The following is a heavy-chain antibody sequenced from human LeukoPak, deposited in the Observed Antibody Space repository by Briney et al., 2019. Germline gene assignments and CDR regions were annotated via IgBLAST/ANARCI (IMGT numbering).Heavy chain of an antibody. CDR2: LFYSGST. CDR3: ARPYDSSGYFYL. CDR1: GGSIYSGSYY. Sequence: SETLSLTCTVSGGSIYSGSYYWGWIRQPPGKGLEWIGNLFYSGSTYYNPSLESRVTITVDTSRNQFSLKLSSVTAADTAVYYCARPYDSSGYFYLWGQGTLVTVSS. D-gene: IGHD3-22*01. J-gene: IGHJ5*02. V-gene: IGHV4-39*01.